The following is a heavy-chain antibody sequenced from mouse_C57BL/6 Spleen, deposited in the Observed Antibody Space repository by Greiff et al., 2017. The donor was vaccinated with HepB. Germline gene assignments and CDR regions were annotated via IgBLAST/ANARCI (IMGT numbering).Heavy chain of an antibody. CDR2: IRSKSSNYAT. J-gene: IGHJ3*01. CDR3: VAYDYDDGGFAY. D-gene: IGHD2-4*01. V-gene: IGHV10-3*01. CDR1: GFTFNTYA. Sequence: EVQLQESGGGLVQPKGSLKLSCAASGFTFNTYAMHWVRQAPGKGLEWVARIRSKSSNYATYYADSVKDRFTISRDDSESMLYLQMNNLKTEDAAMYYCVAYDYDDGGFAYWGQGTLVTASA.